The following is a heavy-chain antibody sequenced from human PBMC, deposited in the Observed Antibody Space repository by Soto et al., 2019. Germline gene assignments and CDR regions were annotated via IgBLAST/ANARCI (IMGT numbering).Heavy chain of an antibody. D-gene: IGHD5-12*01. V-gene: IGHV1-24*01. CDR1: GYTLTEFS. CDR3: ARALFFYTGYPGY. CDR2: FDPEDGGT. J-gene: IGHJ4*02. Sequence: GASVKVSCKVSGYTLTEFSMHWVRQAPGKGLGWMGGFDPEDGGTIYAQKFHGRVTMTEDTSTDTAYMELSSLRSEDTAVYYCARALFFYTGYPGYWGQGTLVTVSS.